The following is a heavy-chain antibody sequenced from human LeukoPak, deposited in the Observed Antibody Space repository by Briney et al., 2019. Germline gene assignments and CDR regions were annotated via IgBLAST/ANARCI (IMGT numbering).Heavy chain of an antibody. D-gene: IGHD3-10*01. CDR1: GFTFSSYW. J-gene: IGHJ6*02. Sequence: GGSLRLSCAASGFTFSSYWMSWVRQAPGKGLEWVANIKQDGSDKNYVDSVKGRFTISRDNAKNSLYLQMNSLRAEDTAVYYCARDLPLKLLWFGETSYGMDVWAKGPRSPSP. V-gene: IGHV3-7*01. CDR2: IKQDGSDK. CDR3: ARDLPLKLLWFGETSYGMDV.